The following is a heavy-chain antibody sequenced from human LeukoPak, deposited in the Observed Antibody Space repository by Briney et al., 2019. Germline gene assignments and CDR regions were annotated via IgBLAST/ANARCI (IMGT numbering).Heavy chain of an antibody. J-gene: IGHJ4*02. V-gene: IGHV4-39*01. Sequence: ASETLSLTCTVSGGSISRSPYYWGWIRQLPGKGLEWIGNIYYSGSTYYNPSLKTRVTISVGTSKNQFSLKLTSVTAADTAVYYCARHASVDGNWPRPLDYWGQGSLVTVSS. D-gene: IGHD6-19*01. CDR3: ARHASVDGNWPRPLDY. CDR1: GGSISRSPYY. CDR2: IYYSGST.